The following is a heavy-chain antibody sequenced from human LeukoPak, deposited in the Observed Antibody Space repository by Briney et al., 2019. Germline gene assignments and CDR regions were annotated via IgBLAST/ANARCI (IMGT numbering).Heavy chain of an antibody. Sequence: ASVKVSCKASGYTFTGYYMHWVRQAPGQGLEWMGWINPNSGGTNYAQKFQGRVTMTRDTSISTAYMELSRPRSDDTAVYFCAKSKGDGAFDIWGQGKMVTVSS. CDR3: AKSKGDGAFDI. J-gene: IGHJ3*02. V-gene: IGHV1-2*02. CDR1: GYTFTGYY. CDR2: INPNSGGT. D-gene: IGHD3-16*01.